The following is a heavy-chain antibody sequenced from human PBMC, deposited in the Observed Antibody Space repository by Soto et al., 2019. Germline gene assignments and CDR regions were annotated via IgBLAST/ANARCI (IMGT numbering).Heavy chain of an antibody. CDR3: ARELSCSSTSCHTAGWFDP. CDR2: IKQDGSEK. Sequence: EVQLVESGGGLVQPGGSLRLSCAASGFTFSSYWMSWVRQAPGKGLEWVANIKQDGSEKYYVDSVKGRFTISRDNAKNSLYLQMNSLRAEDTAVYYCARELSCSSTSCHTAGWFDPWGQGTLVTVSS. J-gene: IGHJ5*02. D-gene: IGHD2-2*01. V-gene: IGHV3-7*01. CDR1: GFTFSSYW.